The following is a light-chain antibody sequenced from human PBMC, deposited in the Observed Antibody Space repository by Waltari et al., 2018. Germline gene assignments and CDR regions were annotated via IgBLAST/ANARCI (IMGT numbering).Light chain of an antibody. CDR1: QRISSY. CDR3: QQTYSLVP. J-gene: IGKJ3*01. CDR2: AAS. V-gene: IGKV1-39*01. Sequence: DIQITQSPSFLSASVGDRVTITCRASQRISSYLNWYQMKPGRAPELLIYAASSMKSAVPSRFSGSVSGTEFTLTISSLQPDDFATYYCQQTYSLVPFGPGTKVDFK.